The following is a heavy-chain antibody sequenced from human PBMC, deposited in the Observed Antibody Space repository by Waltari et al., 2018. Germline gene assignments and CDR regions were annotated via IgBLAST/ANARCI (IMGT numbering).Heavy chain of an antibody. CDR3: ARQTGSGKYYYFDH. CDR1: GDSIRSDDYF. D-gene: IGHD3-10*01. Sequence: QVQPQESGPGLVKPSQTLSLICTVSGDSIRSDDYFWSWIRQPPGKGLEWIGYIFYSGATYYNPSLKRRLSMSIDTSKNQFSLRLTSVTAADTAVYYCARQTGSGKYYYFDHWGQGTLVTVSS. J-gene: IGHJ4*02. CDR2: IFYSGAT. V-gene: IGHV4-30-4*01.